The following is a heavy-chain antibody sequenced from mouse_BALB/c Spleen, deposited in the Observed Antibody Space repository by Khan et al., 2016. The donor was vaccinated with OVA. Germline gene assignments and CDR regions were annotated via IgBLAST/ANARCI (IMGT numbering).Heavy chain of an antibody. CDR3: AKGRAY. J-gene: IGHJ3*01. D-gene: IGHD3-3*01. Sequence: EVQLQESGPGLVKPSQSLSLTCTVTGYSITSDYAWNWIRQFPGNKLEWMGYISYSGSTNYTPSLKSRISITRDTSKNQFFLQLHSVTTEDTATSYCAKGRAYWGQGTLVTVSA. V-gene: IGHV3-2*02. CDR1: GYSITSDYA. CDR2: ISYSGST.